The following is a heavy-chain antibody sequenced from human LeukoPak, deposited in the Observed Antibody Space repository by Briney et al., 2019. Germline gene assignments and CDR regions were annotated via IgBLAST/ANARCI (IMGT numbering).Heavy chain of an antibody. D-gene: IGHD4-17*01. Sequence: GGSLRLSCAASGFAFRGYWMSWVRQAPGKGLEWVANIKQDGSEKYYVDSVKGRFTSSRDNAKNSLYLQMNSLRAEDTAVYYCARESYGDPFDYWGQGTLVTVSS. CDR2: IKQDGSEK. CDR3: ARESYGDPFDY. J-gene: IGHJ4*02. CDR1: GFAFRGYW. V-gene: IGHV3-7*01.